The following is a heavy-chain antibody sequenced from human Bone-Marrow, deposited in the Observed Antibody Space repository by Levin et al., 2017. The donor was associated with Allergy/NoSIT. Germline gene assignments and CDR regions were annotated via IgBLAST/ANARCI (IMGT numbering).Heavy chain of an antibody. CDR1: GFTVTGNS. CDR2: IYTSGTT. Sequence: PGGSLRLSCAASGFTVTGNSMSWVRQAPGKGLKWVSVIYTSGTTYYADSVKGRFTISRDNSENTLYLQMNSLRAEDTAAYYCAREFWKGFYMDLWGNGTTVTVSS. CDR3: AREFWKGFYMDL. J-gene: IGHJ6*03. D-gene: IGHD1-1*01. V-gene: IGHV3-53*01.